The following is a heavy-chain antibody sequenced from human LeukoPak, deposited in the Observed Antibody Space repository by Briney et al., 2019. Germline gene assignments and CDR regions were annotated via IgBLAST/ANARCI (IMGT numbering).Heavy chain of an antibody. CDR2: IYYSGNT. D-gene: IGHD3-22*01. J-gene: IGHJ5*02. V-gene: IGHV4-30-4*08. Sequence: SSETLSLTCTVSGGSISSGDYYWSWIRQPPGKGLEWIGYIYYSGNTYYNPSLKSRLTISVDTSKNQFSLKLNSVTAADTAVYYCARGPGSDSSGRRFDPWGQGTLVTVSS. CDR3: ARGPGSDSSGRRFDP. CDR1: GGSISSGDYY.